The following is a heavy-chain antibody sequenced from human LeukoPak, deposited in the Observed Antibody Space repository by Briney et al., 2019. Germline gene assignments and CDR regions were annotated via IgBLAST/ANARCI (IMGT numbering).Heavy chain of an antibody. CDR2: ISPDGRIQ. J-gene: IGHJ4*02. CDR3: ARVPGVAPDY. D-gene: IGHD2-21*01. Sequence: GRSLRLSCAASGFTSNIYTIHWVRQAPGKGLEWVATISPDGRIQYYVDSVTGRFTVSRDNSMNALSLEMTNLRAEDTAVYYCARVPGVAPDYWGQGTLVIVSS. CDR1: GFTSNIYT. V-gene: IGHV3-30*04.